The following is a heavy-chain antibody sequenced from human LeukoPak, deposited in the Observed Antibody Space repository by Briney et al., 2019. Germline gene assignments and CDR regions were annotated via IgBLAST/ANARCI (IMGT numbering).Heavy chain of an antibody. V-gene: IGHV1-2*06. CDR3: AREGVCGGDCFSVGP. CDR1: GYTFTGYY. CDR2: INPNSGGT. Sequence: GASVKVSCKASGYTFTGYYMHWVRQAPGQGLEWMGRINPNSGGTNYAQKFQGRVTMTRDTSISTAYMELSRLRPDDTAVYYCAREGVCGGDCFSVGPWGQGTLVTVSS. J-gene: IGHJ5*02. D-gene: IGHD2-21*02.